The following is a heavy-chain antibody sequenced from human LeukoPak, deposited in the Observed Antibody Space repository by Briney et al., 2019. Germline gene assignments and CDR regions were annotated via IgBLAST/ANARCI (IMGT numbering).Heavy chain of an antibody. J-gene: IGHJ5*02. V-gene: IGHV4-39*01. CDR3: ARQLGDGYNLVYWFDP. CDR2: VYYTGST. CDR1: GGSISSSSYY. Sequence: PSKTLSLTCTVSGGSISSSSYYWGWIRQSPGKGLEWIGSVYYTGSTQDNPSLKGRVTISEDTSKNQFSLKLTSVTAEDTAVYYCARQLGDGYNLVYWFDPWGQGTLVTVSS. D-gene: IGHD5-24*01.